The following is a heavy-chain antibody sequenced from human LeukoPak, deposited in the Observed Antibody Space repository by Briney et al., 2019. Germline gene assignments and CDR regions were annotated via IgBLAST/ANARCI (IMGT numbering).Heavy chain of an antibody. CDR2: IYHDGST. D-gene: IGHD3-10*01. J-gene: IGHJ5*02. CDR1: GDSISSGGYL. V-gene: IGHV4-30-2*01. CDR3: ARVAYGANWFDP. Sequence: SETLSLTCTVSGDSISSGGYLWSWIRQPPGKGLEWIGYIYHDGSTNYIPSLKSRVTMSVDRSKNQFSLTLSFVTAADTAVYYCARVAYGANWFDPWGQGTLVTVSS.